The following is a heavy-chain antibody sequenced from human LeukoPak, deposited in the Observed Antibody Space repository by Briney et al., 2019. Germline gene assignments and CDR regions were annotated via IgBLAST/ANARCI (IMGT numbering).Heavy chain of an antibody. CDR3: ARGPSTFDY. D-gene: IGHD2-2*01. V-gene: IGHV4-61*02. CDR1: GYSISSGYY. Sequence: SETLSLTCAVSGYSISSGYYWSWIRQPAGKGLEWIGRIYTSGSTNYNPSLKSRVTISVDTSKNQFSLKLSSVTAADTAVYYCARGPSTFDYWGQGTLVTVSS. CDR2: IYTSGST. J-gene: IGHJ4*02.